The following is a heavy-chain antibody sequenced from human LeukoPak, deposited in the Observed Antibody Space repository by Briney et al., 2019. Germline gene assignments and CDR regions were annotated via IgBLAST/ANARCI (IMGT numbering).Heavy chain of an antibody. V-gene: IGHV4-59*01. CDR1: GGSISSYY. Sequence: SETLSLTCTVAGGSISSYYWSWIRQPPGKGLEWIGYISYSGSTNYNPSLKSRVTISVDTSKNQFSLKLSSVSAADTAVYYCARGSSGYSYGWGQGTLVTVSS. J-gene: IGHJ4*02. CDR2: ISYSGST. CDR3: ARGSSGYSYG. D-gene: IGHD5-18*01.